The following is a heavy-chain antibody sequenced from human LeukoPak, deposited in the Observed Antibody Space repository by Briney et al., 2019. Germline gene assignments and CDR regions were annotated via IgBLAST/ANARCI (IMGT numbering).Heavy chain of an antibody. D-gene: IGHD5-12*01. J-gene: IGHJ6*02. CDR2: IIPIFGTA. Sequence: ASVKVSCKASGGTFSSYAISWVRQAPGQGLEWMGGIIPIFGTANYAQKFQGRVTITADESTSTAYVELSSLRSEDTAVYYCASLVATISTGYGMDVWGQGTTVTVSS. CDR3: ASLVATISTGYGMDV. V-gene: IGHV1-69*13. CDR1: GGTFSSYA.